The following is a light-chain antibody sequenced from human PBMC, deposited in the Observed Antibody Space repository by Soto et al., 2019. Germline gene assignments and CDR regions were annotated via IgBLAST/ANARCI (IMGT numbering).Light chain of an antibody. V-gene: IGKV3-11*01. J-gene: IGKJ4*01. CDR3: QQYSISPLT. CDR1: QSVSRY. CDR2: DAS. Sequence: EIVLTQSPATLSLSPGERATLSCRASQSVSRYLAWYQQKPGQAPRLLIYDASNRATGIPARFSGSGSGTDFTLTISRLEPEDFAVYYCQQYSISPLTFGGGTKVDI.